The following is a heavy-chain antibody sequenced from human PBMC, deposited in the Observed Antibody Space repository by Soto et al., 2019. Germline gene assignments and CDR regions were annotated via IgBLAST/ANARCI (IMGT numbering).Heavy chain of an antibody. J-gene: IGHJ4*02. D-gene: IGHD3-3*01. CDR3: ASLRELGVTIFGVVTHFDY. Sequence: GGSLRLSCAASGFTFSSYAMSWVRQAPGKGLEWVSAISGSGGSTYYADSLKGRFTISRDNSKNTLYLQMNSLRAEDTAVYYCASLRELGVTIFGVVTHFDYWGQGTLVTVSS. CDR1: GFTFSSYA. V-gene: IGHV3-23*01. CDR2: ISGSGGST.